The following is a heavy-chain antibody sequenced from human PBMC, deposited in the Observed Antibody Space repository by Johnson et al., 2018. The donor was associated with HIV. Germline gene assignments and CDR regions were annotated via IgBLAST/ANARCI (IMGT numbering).Heavy chain of an antibody. CDR1: GFTLSSHW. D-gene: IGHD3-3*01. CDR3: AKDEGSGYSYDAFDI. Sequence: VQLVESGGGVVQPGGSLRLSYVASGFTLSSHWMSWVRQAPGKGLEWVANIKQDGSEKYYVDSVKGRFTISRDDTKNSLYLQMNSLRAEDTAVYYCAKDEGSGYSYDAFDIWGQGTMVTVSS. J-gene: IGHJ3*02. V-gene: IGHV3-7*01. CDR2: IKQDGSEK.